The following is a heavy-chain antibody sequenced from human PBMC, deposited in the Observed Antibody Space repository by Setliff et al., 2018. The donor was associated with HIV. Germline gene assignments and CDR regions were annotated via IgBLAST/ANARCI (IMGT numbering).Heavy chain of an antibody. Sequence: PGGSLRLSCEASGFPFSAYAFSWVRQAPGKGLEWVSTSGNGGIIVYTDSVRGRFTMSRDNSKNTLFLVLTSLRPEDTAVYYCAKQVSGYFDYWGQGALVTVSS. D-gene: IGHD3-10*01. V-gene: IGHV3-23*01. CDR3: AKQVSGYFDY. CDR2: SGNGGII. J-gene: IGHJ4*02. CDR1: GFPFSAYA.